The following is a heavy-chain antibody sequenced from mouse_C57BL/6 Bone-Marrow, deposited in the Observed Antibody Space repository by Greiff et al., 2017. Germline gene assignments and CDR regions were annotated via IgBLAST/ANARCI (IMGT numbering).Heavy chain of an antibody. V-gene: IGHV1-82*01. D-gene: IGHD1-1*01. CDR3: ARRIYYYGSSSYFDY. CDR2: IYPGDGDT. Sequence: LQESGPELVKPGASVKISCKASGYAFSSSWMNWVKQRPGKGLEWIGRIYPGDGDTNYNGKFKGKATLTADKSSSTAYMQLSSLTSEDSAVYFCARRIYYYGSSSYFDYWGQGTTLTVSS. CDR1: GYAFSSSW. J-gene: IGHJ2*01.